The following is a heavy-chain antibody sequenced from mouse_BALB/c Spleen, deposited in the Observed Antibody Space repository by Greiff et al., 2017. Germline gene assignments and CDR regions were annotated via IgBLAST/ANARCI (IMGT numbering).Heavy chain of an antibody. CDR3: ARDYYGDAMDY. D-gene: IGHD1-1*01. Sequence: EVKLMESGGGLVKPGGSLKLSCAASGFTFSDYYMYWVRQTPEKRLEWVATISDGGSYTYYPDSVKGRFTISRDNAKNNLYLQMSSLKSEDTAMYYCARDYYGDAMDYWGQGTSVTVSS. CDR1: GFTFSDYY. CDR2: ISDGGSYT. V-gene: IGHV5-4*02. J-gene: IGHJ4*01.